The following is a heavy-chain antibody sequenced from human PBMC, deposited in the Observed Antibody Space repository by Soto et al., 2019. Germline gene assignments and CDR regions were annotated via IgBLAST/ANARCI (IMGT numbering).Heavy chain of an antibody. CDR2: IWYDGSNK. Sequence: GGSLRLSCAASGFTFSSYGMHWVRQAPGKGLEWVAVIWYDGSNKYYADSVKGRFTISRDNSKNTLYLQMNSLRAEDTAVYYCAREGGSGAPDYYYYYMDVWGKGTTVTVSS. V-gene: IGHV3-33*01. CDR1: GFTFSSYG. D-gene: IGHD3-10*01. CDR3: AREGGSGAPDYYYYYMDV. J-gene: IGHJ6*03.